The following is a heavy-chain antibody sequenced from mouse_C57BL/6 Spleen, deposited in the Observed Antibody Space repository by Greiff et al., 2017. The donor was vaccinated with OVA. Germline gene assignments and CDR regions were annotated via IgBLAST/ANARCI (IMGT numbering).Heavy chain of an antibody. J-gene: IGHJ2*01. CDR3: AREGSSYPYFDY. D-gene: IGHD1-1*01. Sequence: QVQLKESGPELVKPGASVKISCKASGYAFSSSWMNWVKQRPGKGLEWIGRIYPGDGDTNYNGKFKGKATLTADKSSSTAYLQLSSLTSEDSAVYICAREGSSYPYFDYWGQGTTLTVSS. V-gene: IGHV1-82*01. CDR2: IYPGDGDT. CDR1: GYAFSSSW.